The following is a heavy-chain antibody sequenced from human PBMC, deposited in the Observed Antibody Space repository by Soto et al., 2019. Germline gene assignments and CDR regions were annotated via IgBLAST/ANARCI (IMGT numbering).Heavy chain of an antibody. V-gene: IGHV1-18*01. CDR3: ASDDVGYCSNGVCYTKPLDY. D-gene: IGHD2-8*01. CDR1: GYTFTSYG. CDR2: ISTYIGNT. Sequence: VQLVQSGAEVKKPGASVKVSCKASGYTFTSYGISWVRQAHGQGLEWMGWISTYIGNTHDAPKFQGRVTMTTDPSTTTAYLELRSLRSDDTAVYYCASDDVGYCSNGVCYTKPLDYWGQGAVVTVSS. J-gene: IGHJ4*02.